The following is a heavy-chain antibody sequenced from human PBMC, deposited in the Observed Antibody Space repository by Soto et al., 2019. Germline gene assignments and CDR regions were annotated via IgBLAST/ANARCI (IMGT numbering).Heavy chain of an antibody. CDR3: ALMDGDYNYYGLDV. CDR1: GFSLTNGRMG. J-gene: IGHJ6*02. CDR2: FFSDAER. Sequence: GSGPTLVNPTETLTLTCSVSGFSLTNGRMGVSWIRQPPGKSLEWLAHFFSDAERSYSTSMQSRLNMYKDSSGSQVVLTMTNMAPADTATYFCALMDGDYNYYGLDVWGHGIAVTVSS. D-gene: IGHD4-17*01. V-gene: IGHV2-26*01.